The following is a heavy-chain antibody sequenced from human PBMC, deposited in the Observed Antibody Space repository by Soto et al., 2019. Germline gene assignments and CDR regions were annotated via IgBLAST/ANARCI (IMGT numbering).Heavy chain of an antibody. CDR3: ARTMTRHLTPQEPIDP. J-gene: IGHJ5*02. V-gene: IGHV3-23*01. Sequence: PGGSLRLSCAASGFTFSSYAMSWVRQAPGKGLEWVSAISGSGGSTYYADSVKGRFTISRDNSKNTLYLQMNSLRAEDTAVYYCARTMTRHLTPQEPIDPWGQGTLVTVSS. CDR2: ISGSGGST. CDR1: GFTFSSYA.